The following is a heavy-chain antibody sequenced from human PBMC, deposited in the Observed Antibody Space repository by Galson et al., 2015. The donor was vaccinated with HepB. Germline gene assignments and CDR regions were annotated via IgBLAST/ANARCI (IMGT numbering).Heavy chain of an antibody. D-gene: IGHD5-24*01. CDR1: GFTFSSYS. CDR2: ISSSSSYI. V-gene: IGHV3-21*01. J-gene: IGHJ3*02. Sequence: SLRLSCAASGFTFSSYSMNWVRQAPGKGLEWVSSISSSSSYIYYADPVKGRFTISRDNAKNSLYLQMNSLRAEDTAVYYCASLGSRRDGYIRGAFDIWGQGTMVTVSS. CDR3: ASLGSRRDGYIRGAFDI.